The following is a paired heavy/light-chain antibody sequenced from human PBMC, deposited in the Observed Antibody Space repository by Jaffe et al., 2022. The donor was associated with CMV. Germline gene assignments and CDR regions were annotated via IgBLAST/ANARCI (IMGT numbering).Light chain of an antibody. V-gene: IGLV2-14*03. CDR3: NSYTTSTTWV. CDR1: SSDVGGYNY. J-gene: IGLJ3*02. Sequence: QSALTQPASVSGSPGQSITISCTGTSSDVGGYNYVSWYQQHPGKAPKLMIYDVSNRPSGVSNRFSGSKSGNTASLTISGLQAEDEAHYYCNSYTTSTTWVFGGGTKLTVL. CDR2: DVS.
Heavy chain of an antibody. V-gene: IGHV3-23*01. CDR3: AKAFGNSYGYWDY. Sequence: EVQLLEAGGGLVHPGGSLRLSCAASGFTFTSYGMSWVRQAPGKGLEWVSTISGGGYTYYADSVKGRFTFSRDNSKTTLYLQMDSLGAEDTAVYFCAKAFGNSYGYWDYWGLGTLVTVSS. J-gene: IGHJ4*02. CDR1: GFTFTSYG. D-gene: IGHD5-18*01. CDR2: ISGGGYT.